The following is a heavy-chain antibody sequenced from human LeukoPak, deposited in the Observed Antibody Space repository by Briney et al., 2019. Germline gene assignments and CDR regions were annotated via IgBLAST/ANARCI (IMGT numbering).Heavy chain of an antibody. CDR1: GGSISSGDYY. J-gene: IGHJ4*02. D-gene: IGHD3-16*01. Sequence: SETLSLTCTVSGGSISSGDYYWSWIRQPPGKGLEWIGYIYYSGSTYYTPSLKSRVTISVDTSKNQFSLKLSSVTAADTAVYYCARVPYYDYVWGSFDYWGQGTLVTVSS. CDR3: ARVPYYDYVWGSFDY. CDR2: IYYSGST. V-gene: IGHV4-30-4*01.